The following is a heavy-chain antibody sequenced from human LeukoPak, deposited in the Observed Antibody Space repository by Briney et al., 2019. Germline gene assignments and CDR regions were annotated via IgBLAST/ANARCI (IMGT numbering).Heavy chain of an antibody. V-gene: IGHV1-69*13. CDR2: IIPIFGTA. Sequence: SVKVSCKASGGTFSSYAISWVRQAPGQGLEWMGGIIPIFGTANYAQKFQGRVTITADESTSTAYMELSSLRSEDTAVYYCTRSSRYAKGHRFDYWGQGTLVTVSS. J-gene: IGHJ4*02. D-gene: IGHD2-2*01. CDR1: GGTFSSYA. CDR3: TRSSRYAKGHRFDY.